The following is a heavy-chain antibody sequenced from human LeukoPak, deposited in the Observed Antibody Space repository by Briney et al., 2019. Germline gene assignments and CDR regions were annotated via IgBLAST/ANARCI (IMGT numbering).Heavy chain of an antibody. CDR3: TRHGEGSRPDY. V-gene: IGHV3-73*01. CDR1: GFTFSGSA. J-gene: IGHJ4*02. D-gene: IGHD1-26*01. CDR2: IRSKANSYAT. Sequence: PGGSLRLSCAASGFTFSGSAMHWVRQASGKGLEWVGRIRSKANSYATAYAASVKGRFTISRDDSKNTAYLQMNSLKAEDTAVYYCTRHGEGSRPDYWGQGTLVTVSS.